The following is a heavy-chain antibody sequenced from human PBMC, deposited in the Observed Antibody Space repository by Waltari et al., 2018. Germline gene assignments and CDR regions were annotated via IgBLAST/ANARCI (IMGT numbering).Heavy chain of an antibody. J-gene: IGHJ1*01. Sequence: EVQLVESGGGLIQPGGSLRLSCAASGFTVSSNYMSWVRQAPGKGLEWVSVIYSGGSTYYADSVKGRFTISRDNSKNTLYLQMNSLRAEDTAVYYCASPDEDGYMYFQHWGQGTLVTVSS. V-gene: IGHV3-53*01. CDR3: ASPDEDGYMYFQH. CDR2: IYSGGST. CDR1: GFTVSSNY. D-gene: IGHD5-12*01.